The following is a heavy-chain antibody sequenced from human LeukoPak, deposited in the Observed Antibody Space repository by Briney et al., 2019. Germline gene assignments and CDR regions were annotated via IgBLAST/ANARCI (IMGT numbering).Heavy chain of an antibody. CDR3: ARGRVVRYYYYYMDV. Sequence: SETLSLTCAVYGGSFSDYYWSWIRQPPGKGLEWIGEINHSGSTNYNPSLKSRVTISVDTSKNQFSLKLSSVTAADTAVYYCARGRVVRYYYYYMDVWGKGTTVTVSS. CDR1: GGSFSDYY. V-gene: IGHV4-34*01. CDR2: INHSGST. J-gene: IGHJ6*03.